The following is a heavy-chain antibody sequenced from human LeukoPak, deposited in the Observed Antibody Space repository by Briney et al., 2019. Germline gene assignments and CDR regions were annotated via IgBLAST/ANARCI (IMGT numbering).Heavy chain of an antibody. CDR1: GGSFSGYY. Sequence: SETLSLTCAVYGGSFSGYYWSWIRQPPGKGLEWIGEINHSGSTNYNPSLKSRVTISVDTSKNQFSLKLSSVTAADRAVYYCARGGYSQWLLRQYYFDYWGQGTLVTVSS. CDR3: ARGGYSQWLLRQYYFDY. D-gene: IGHD5-12*01. J-gene: IGHJ4*02. V-gene: IGHV4-34*01. CDR2: INHSGST.